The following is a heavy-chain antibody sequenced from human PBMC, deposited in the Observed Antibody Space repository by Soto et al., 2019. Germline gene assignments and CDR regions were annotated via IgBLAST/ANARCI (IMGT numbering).Heavy chain of an antibody. CDR1: GYTFTSYY. D-gene: IGHD3-3*01. J-gene: IGHJ6*02. CDR2: INPRGGST. Sequence: ASVKVSCKASGYTFTSYYMHWVRQAPGQGLEWMGIINPRGGSTNYAQKFQGRVTMTRDTSTSTVYMELSSLRSEDTAVYYCARDAIRFLEWLSPYYGMDVWGQGTTVTVSS. V-gene: IGHV1-46*01. CDR3: ARDAIRFLEWLSPYYGMDV.